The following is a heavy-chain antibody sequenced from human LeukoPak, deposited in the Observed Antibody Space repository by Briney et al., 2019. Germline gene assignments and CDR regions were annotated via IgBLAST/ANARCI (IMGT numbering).Heavy chain of an antibody. CDR2: LYSSGNT. D-gene: IGHD3-22*01. J-gene: IGHJ2*01. CDR3: ARRYYDSVGVYEADPDWYFDL. CDR1: GGSISSYY. Sequence: SETLSLTCTVSGGSISSYYWSWIRQPAGKGLEWIGRLYSSGNTNFNPSLKSRVTMSVDTSRNQFSLNLSSVTAADTAMYYCARRYYDSVGVYEADPDWYFDLWGRGTLVTVSS. V-gene: IGHV4-4*07.